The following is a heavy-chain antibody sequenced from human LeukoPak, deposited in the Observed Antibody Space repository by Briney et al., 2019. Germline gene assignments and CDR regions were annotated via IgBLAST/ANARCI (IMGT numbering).Heavy chain of an antibody. J-gene: IGHJ2*01. CDR3: ARDWGVKWLNWYFDL. Sequence: GGPLRLSCTTSGFTFESYGMHWVRQAPGKGLEWVAVMSYDGDDIYYADSVKGRFSISRDNSKNTLYLQMNSLRAEDTAVYSCARDWGVKWLNWYFDLWGRGTLVTDSS. D-gene: IGHD5-12*01. CDR2: MSYDGDDI. V-gene: IGHV3-33*01. CDR1: GFTFESYG.